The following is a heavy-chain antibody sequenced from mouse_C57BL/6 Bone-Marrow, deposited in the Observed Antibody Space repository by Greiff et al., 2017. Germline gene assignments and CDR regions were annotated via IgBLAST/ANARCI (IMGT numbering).Heavy chain of an antibody. J-gene: IGHJ3*01. CDR2: ILPSIGRT. V-gene: IGHV15-2*01. D-gene: IGHD1-1*01. CDR3: ARLWYYGGAY. Sequence: QVQLQQSGSELRSPGSSVKLSCKDFDSEVFPIAYMSWVRQKPGHGFEWIGGILPSIGRTIYGGKFEDKATLDADTLSNTAYLELNSLTSEDSAIYYCARLWYYGGAYWGQGTLVTVSA. CDR1: DSEVFPIAY.